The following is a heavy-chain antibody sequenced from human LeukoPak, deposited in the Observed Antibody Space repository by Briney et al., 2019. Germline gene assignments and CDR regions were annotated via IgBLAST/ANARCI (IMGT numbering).Heavy chain of an antibody. J-gene: IGHJ6*02. CDR2: IYSGGST. CDR3: AKPEGPFYYYYYGMDV. V-gene: IGHV3-53*01. CDR1: GFTVSSNY. D-gene: IGHD1-14*01. Sequence: TGGSLRLSCAASGFTVSSNYMSWVRQAPGKGLEWVSVIYSGGSTYYADSVKGRFTISRDNSKNTLYLQMNSLRAEDTAVYYCAKPEGPFYYYYYGMDVWGQGTTVTVSS.